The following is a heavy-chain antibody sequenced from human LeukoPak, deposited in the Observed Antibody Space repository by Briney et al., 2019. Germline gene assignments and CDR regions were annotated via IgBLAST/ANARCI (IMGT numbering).Heavy chain of an antibody. CDR3: SKDVVPDSGWDLDY. CDR2: IYNSGSKT. V-gene: IGHV3-23*05. D-gene: IGHD6-19*01. CDR1: GFSFNTYS. J-gene: IGHJ4*02. Sequence: GSLRLSCTASGFSFNTYSMTWVRQGPGKGLEWVSSIYNSGSKTFYADSVKGRFTISRDNSKNTLYLQMNSLTAEDTAIYYCSKDVVPDSGWDLDYWGQGTLVTVSS.